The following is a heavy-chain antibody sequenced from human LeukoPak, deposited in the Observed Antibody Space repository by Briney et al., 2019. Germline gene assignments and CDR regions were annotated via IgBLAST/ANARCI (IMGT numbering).Heavy chain of an antibody. V-gene: IGHV1-8*01. CDR1: GYTFTSYE. D-gene: IGHD3-9*01. J-gene: IGHJ3*02. CDR2: MNPNSGNT. Sequence: GSVKDSCKASGYTFTSYEINWVRQATGQGLEWMGWMNPNSGNTGYAHKFQGRVTMTSNTSISAAYMDLSSLRADDTAGYYCAGVFESDAFDIWGQVTMVTVS. CDR3: AGVFESDAFDI.